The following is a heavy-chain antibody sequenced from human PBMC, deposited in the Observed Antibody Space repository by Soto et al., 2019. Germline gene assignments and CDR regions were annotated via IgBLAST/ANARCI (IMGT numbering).Heavy chain of an antibody. J-gene: IGHJ5*02. CDR2: IADRGST. CDR3: ASSGIVGREGHNWFDX. Sequence: SETLSLTCTVSAGSITTSYWSWIRQPLGKALEWICYIADRGSTNYKPSTKSLLTISIDTSKSQISLKLTSMTTADTAVYYCASSGIVGREGHNWFDXWGQVTRVTVSX. D-gene: IGHD3-10*01. CDR1: AGSITTSY. V-gene: IGHV4-59*01.